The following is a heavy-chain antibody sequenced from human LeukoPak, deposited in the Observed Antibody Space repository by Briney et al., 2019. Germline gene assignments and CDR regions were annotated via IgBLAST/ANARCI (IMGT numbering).Heavy chain of an antibody. J-gene: IGHJ6*03. CDR2: INPSGGST. CDR3: ARGGIAGVLAHGTYYYYMDV. D-gene: IGHD6-13*01. CDR1: GYTFTSYY. V-gene: IGHV1-46*01. Sequence: ASVKVSCKASGYTFTSYYMHWVRQAPGQGLEWMGIINPSGGSTSYAQKFQGRVTMTRDTSTSTVYMELSSLRSEDTAVYYCARGGIAGVLAHGTYYYYMDVWGKGTTVTVSS.